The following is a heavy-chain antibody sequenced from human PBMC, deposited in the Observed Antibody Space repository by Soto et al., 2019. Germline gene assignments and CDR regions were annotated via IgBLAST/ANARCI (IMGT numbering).Heavy chain of an antibody. CDR2: VYSGGGT. Sequence: SGTLSLTCTVSGGSISSYSWSWIRQSPGKGLEWIGYVYSGGGTNYSPSFMGRVTIPVDTTDNQFSLKLNSVTAADTAVYYCAREKTPMSPHYFYYGMDVWGQGTTVTVSS. J-gene: IGHJ6*02. D-gene: IGHD3-9*01. CDR1: GGSISSYS. CDR3: AREKTPMSPHYFYYGMDV. V-gene: IGHV4-59*01.